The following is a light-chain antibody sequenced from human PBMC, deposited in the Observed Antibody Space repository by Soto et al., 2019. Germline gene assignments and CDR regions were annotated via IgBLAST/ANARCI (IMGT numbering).Light chain of an antibody. Sequence: DIQMTQCPSTLSGSVGDRVTITCRAIQSISSYLNWYQQKPGKAPKLLIYAASSLQSGVPSRFSGSGSGTDFTLTISSLQPEDFATYYCQQSYSTPRTFGQGTKVDIK. CDR2: AAS. J-gene: IGKJ1*01. V-gene: IGKV1-39*01. CDR1: QSISSY. CDR3: QQSYSTPRT.